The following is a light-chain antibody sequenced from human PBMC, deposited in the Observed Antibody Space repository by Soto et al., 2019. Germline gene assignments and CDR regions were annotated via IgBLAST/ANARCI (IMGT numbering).Light chain of an antibody. CDR2: AAS. CDR3: QQSCSSPST. J-gene: IGKJ2*01. Sequence: DIQMTQSPSSLSASVGDRITIACRGSQNIRSYLKWYQQKPGKAPKLLIYAASSLQSGVPSRFSGSGSGTDFTLTISSLQPEDVATYDCQQSCSSPSTIGQGTKLEIK. V-gene: IGKV1-39*01. CDR1: QNIRSY.